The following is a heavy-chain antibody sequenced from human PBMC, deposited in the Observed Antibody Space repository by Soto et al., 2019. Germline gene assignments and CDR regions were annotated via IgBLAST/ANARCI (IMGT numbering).Heavy chain of an antibody. D-gene: IGHD6-19*01. V-gene: IGHV4-39*02. CDR1: GGSFSSSSYY. CDR3: AETHSGWYLFDY. Sequence: SETLSLTCTVSGGSFSSSSYYWGWIRQPPGKGLEWIGSIFYSGTTYYNPSLKSRVTISVDTSKNHFSLKLSSVTAADTAVYYCAETHSGWYLFDYWGQGTLVTVSS. CDR2: IFYSGTT. J-gene: IGHJ4*02.